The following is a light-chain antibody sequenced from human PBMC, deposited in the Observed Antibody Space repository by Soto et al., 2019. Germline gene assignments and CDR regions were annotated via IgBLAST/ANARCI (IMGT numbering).Light chain of an antibody. V-gene: IGKV3-20*01. CDR2: GAS. Sequence: EIVLTKSPGTLSLSPGERATLSCRASQSVSSSYLAWYQQKPGQAPRLLIYGASSRATGIPDRFSGSGSGTDFTVTIIRLEPEDFAVYYCQQSGSSPRNIFGQGKRLAIK. J-gene: IGKJ5*01. CDR1: QSVSSSY. CDR3: QQSGSSPRNI.